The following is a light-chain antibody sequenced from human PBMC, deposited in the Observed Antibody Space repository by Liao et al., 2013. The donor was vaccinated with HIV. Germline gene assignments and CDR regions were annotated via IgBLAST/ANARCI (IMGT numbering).Light chain of an antibody. J-gene: IGLJ2*01. CDR2: YDT. V-gene: IGLV3-1*01. Sequence: SYELTQPPSVSVSPGQTASITCSGDKLGDKYACWYQQKPGQSPXLVIYYDTDRPSGIPERFSGSNSGNTATLTISGTQAMDEADYYCQAWASSTAVFGGGTKLTVL. CDR1: KLGDKY. CDR3: QAWASSTAV.